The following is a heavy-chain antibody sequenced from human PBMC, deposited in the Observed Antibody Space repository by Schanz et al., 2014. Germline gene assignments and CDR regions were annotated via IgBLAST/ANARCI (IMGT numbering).Heavy chain of an antibody. V-gene: IGHV3-23*01. CDR1: GFTFSSYT. D-gene: IGHD2-21*02. CDR2: LSGSGAGT. CDR3: ARPSDSSWYMDV. J-gene: IGHJ6*03. Sequence: EVQLLESGGGLVQPGGSLRLSCAASGFTFSSYTMNWVRQAPGKGLEWVSTLSGSGAGTFYADSVKGRFIISRDNSKNTLYLQVNSLRAEDTAVYYCARPSDSSWYMDVWGKGTTVTVSS.